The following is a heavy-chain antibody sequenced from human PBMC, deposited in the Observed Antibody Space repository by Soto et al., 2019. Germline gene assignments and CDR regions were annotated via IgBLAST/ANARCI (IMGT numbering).Heavy chain of an antibody. Sequence: GASVKVSCKASGYTFTSYDINWVRQATGQGLEWMGWMNPNSGNTGYAQKFQGRVTMTRNTSISTAYMELSSLRSENTAVYYCARFRGYSYGYDYWGQGTLVTVSS. CDR1: GYTFTSYD. V-gene: IGHV1-8*01. J-gene: IGHJ4*02. D-gene: IGHD5-18*01. CDR3: ARFRGYSYGYDY. CDR2: MNPNSGNT.